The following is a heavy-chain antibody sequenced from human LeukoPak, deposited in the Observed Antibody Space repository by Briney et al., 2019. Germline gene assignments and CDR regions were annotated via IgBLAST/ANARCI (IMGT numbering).Heavy chain of an antibody. CDR1: GGLISSGSYY. D-gene: IGHD2-2*01. J-gene: IGHJ4*02. CDR3: ASTICISTSCYPGVVDY. Sequence: SQTLSLTCTVSGGLISSGSYYWSWIRQPAGKGLEWNGRIYSSGSTNYNPALRSRLTISVDTSKNQFSLKLSSVTAADTAVYYCASTICISTSCYPGVVDYWGQGTLVTVSS. CDR2: IYSSGST. V-gene: IGHV4-61*02.